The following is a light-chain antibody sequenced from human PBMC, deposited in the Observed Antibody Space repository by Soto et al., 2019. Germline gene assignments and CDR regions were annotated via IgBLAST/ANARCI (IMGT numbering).Light chain of an antibody. CDR3: QSYDSSLSAWV. CDR2: GKY. CDR1: SSNIGAGYD. J-gene: IGLJ3*02. V-gene: IGLV1-40*01. Sequence: QLVLTQPPSVSGAPGQRVTISCTGSSSNIGAGYDVHWYQQLPGTVPKLLIYGKYNRPSGVPDRFSGSKSGTSASLAITGLQPEDEGDYYCQSYDSSLSAWVFGGGTQLTVL.